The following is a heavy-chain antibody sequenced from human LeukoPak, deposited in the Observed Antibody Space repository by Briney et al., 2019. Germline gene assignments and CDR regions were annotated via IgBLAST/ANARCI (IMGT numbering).Heavy chain of an antibody. J-gene: IGHJ4*02. CDR3: ARDRRGSYPYYFDY. CDR1: GGSISSSNW. D-gene: IGHD1-26*01. CDR2: IYLRGNT. Sequence: PSGTLSLTCAISGGSISSSNWWTWVRQPPGKGLEWVGEIYLRGNTNYNPSLESRATISVDESKTQLSLRLESVTAADTAVYYCARDRRGSYPYYFDYWGQGTLVTVSS. V-gene: IGHV4-4*02.